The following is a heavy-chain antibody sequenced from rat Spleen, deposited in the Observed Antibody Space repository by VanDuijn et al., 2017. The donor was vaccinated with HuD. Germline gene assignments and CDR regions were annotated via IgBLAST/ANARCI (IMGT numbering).Heavy chain of an antibody. J-gene: IGHJ2*01. V-gene: IGHV2-63*01. CDR1: GFSLIRYN. Sequence: QVQLKESGPGLVQPSQTLSLTYTVSGFSLIRYNVHWVRQPPGKGLEWMGRMRYNGDKSFNSVLKSRLSISRDTSKNQVFLKMNSLQTDDTGTYYCTIHPRYWGQGVMVTVSS. CDR3: TIHPRY. CDR2: MRYNGDK. D-gene: IGHD3-1*01.